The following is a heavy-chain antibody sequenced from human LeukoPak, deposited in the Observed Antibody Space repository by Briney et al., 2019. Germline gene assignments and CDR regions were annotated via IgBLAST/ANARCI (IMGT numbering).Heavy chain of an antibody. Sequence: GGSLRLSCAASGFTFSGSAMHWVRQASGKGLEWVGRIRSKANSYATAYAASVKGRFTISRDDSKNTAYLQMNSLKTEDTAVYYCTRQTTTVVTPYYYYYYMDVWGKGTTVTISS. D-gene: IGHD4-23*01. CDR2: IRSKANSYAT. J-gene: IGHJ6*03. CDR3: TRQTTTVVTPYYYYYYMDV. V-gene: IGHV3-73*01. CDR1: GFTFSGSA.